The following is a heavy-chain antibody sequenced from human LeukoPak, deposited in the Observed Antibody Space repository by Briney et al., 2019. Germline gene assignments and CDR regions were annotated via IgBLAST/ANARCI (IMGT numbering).Heavy chain of an antibody. CDR3: ARLGGSGYSDDGLDI. D-gene: IGHD3-22*01. V-gene: IGHV3-48*04. J-gene: IGHJ3*02. CDR2: ISSSSRTI. CDR1: GFSFSSYS. Sequence: PGGSLRLSCAASGFSFSSYSMNWVRQAPGKGLEWVSYISSSSRTIYYADSVKGRFTISRDNAKNSLYLQMNSLGAEDTAVYYCARLGGSGYSDDGLDIWGQGTTVTVSS.